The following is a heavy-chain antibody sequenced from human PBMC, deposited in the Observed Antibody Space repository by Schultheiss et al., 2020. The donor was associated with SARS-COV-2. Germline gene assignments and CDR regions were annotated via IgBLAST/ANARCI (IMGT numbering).Heavy chain of an antibody. CDR1: GFTFSSYA. CDR2: ISYDGSNK. CDR3: ARDGYSSGWYSSWFDP. Sequence: GGSLRLSCAASGFTFSSYAMHWVRQAPGKGLEWVAVISYDGSNKYYADSVKGRFTISRDNSKNTLYLQMNSLRAEDTAVYYCARDGYSSGWYSSWFDPWGQGTLSPSPQ. D-gene: IGHD6-19*01. V-gene: IGHV3-30-3*01. J-gene: IGHJ5*02.